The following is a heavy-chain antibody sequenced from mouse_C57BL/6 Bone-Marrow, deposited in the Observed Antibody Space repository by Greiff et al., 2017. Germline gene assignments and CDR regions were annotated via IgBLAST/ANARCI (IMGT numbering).Heavy chain of an antibody. CDR2: ISDGGSYT. CDR1: GFTFSSYA. V-gene: IGHV5-4*01. D-gene: IGHD2-3*01. J-gene: IGHJ4*01. CDR3: ARDGGWFRFYAMDY. Sequence: EVKLMESGGGLVKPGGSLKLSCAASGFTFSSYAMSWVRQTPEKRLEWVATISDGGSYTYYPDNVKGRFTISRDNAKNNLYLQMSHLKSEDTAMYHCARDGGWFRFYAMDYWGQGTSVTVSS.